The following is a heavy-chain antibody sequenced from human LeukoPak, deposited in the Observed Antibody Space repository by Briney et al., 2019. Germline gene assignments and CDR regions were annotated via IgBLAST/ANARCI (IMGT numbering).Heavy chain of an antibody. J-gene: IGHJ5*02. V-gene: IGHV4-30-4*01. CDR2: IYYSGST. CDR3: ARGSSGSGYDPLEHWFDP. Sequence: NASETLSLTCTVSGGSISGGDYYWSWIRQPPGKGLEWIGYIYYSGSTYYNPSLKSRVTISVDTSKNQFSLKLSSVTAADTAVYYCARGSSGSGYDPLEHWFDPWGQGTLVTVSS. CDR1: GGSISGGDYY. D-gene: IGHD5-12*01.